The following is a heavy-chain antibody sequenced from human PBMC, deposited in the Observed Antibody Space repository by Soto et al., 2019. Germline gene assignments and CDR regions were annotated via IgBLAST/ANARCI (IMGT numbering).Heavy chain of an antibody. D-gene: IGHD3-22*01. J-gene: IGHJ5*02. V-gene: IGHV3-11*01. Sequence: LRLSCAASGFTFSYYYMSWIRQAPGKGLEWVSYVSSSGTSIYYADSVKGRFTISRDNAKNSVYLQMNSLSAEDTAVYYCARGGSGSEYTSGWFDHWGQGTLVTVSS. CDR1: GFTFSYYY. CDR3: ARGGSGSEYTSGWFDH. CDR2: VSSSGTSI.